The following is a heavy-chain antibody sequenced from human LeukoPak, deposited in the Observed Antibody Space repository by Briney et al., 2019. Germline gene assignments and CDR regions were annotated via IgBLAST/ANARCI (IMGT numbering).Heavy chain of an antibody. J-gene: IGHJ4*02. V-gene: IGHV1-69*13. CDR1: GYTFTNYA. CDR2: ITPIFGTA. Sequence: ASVKVSCKASGYTFTNYAMNWVRQAPGQGLEWMGGITPIFGTANYAQKFQGRVTITADESTSTAYMELSSLRSEDTAVYYCAGGRTDIVVVPATLRNYYFDYWGQGTLVTVSS. D-gene: IGHD2-2*01. CDR3: AGGRTDIVVVPATLRNYYFDY.